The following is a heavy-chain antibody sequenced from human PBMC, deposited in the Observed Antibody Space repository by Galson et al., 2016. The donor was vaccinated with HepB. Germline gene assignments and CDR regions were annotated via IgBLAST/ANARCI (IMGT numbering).Heavy chain of an antibody. D-gene: IGHD5-24*01. J-gene: IGHJ4*02. Sequence: SLRLSCAASGFTFSDSWMAWVRQAPGEGLEWVANIKYDGSENHYVDSVKGRFTISRDNAQNSVFLQMSGRRAEDTAVYYCARDHNYRLDLWGQGTLVTVSS. CDR2: IKYDGSEN. V-gene: IGHV3-7*01. CDR3: ARDHNYRLDL. CDR1: GFTFSDSW.